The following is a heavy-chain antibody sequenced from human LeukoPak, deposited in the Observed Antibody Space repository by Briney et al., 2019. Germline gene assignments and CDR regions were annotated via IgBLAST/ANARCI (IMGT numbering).Heavy chain of an antibody. D-gene: IGHD1-14*01. J-gene: IGHJ5*02. CDR3: ARQAGDRANWFDP. CDR2: IRYDGSNK. V-gene: IGHV3-30*02. CDR1: GFTFSSYG. Sequence: GGSLRLSCAASGFTFSSYGMHWVRQAPGKGLEWVAFIRYDGSNKYYADSVKGRFTISRDNSKNTLYLQMNSLRAEDTAVYYCARQAGDRANWFDPWGQGTLVTVSS.